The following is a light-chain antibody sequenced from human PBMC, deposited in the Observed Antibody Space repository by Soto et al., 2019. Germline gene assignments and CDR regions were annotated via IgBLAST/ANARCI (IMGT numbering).Light chain of an antibody. CDR2: END. Sequence: QSVLTQPPSVSAAPGQKVTISCSGSNSNLGSNHVSWYQHLPGTTPKIVIYENDKRPSGIPDRFSGSKSGTSATLDITGLQTGDEADYYCGTWDNSLSGGVFGGGTKLTV. J-gene: IGLJ2*01. V-gene: IGLV1-51*02. CDR1: NSNLGSNH. CDR3: GTWDNSLSGGV.